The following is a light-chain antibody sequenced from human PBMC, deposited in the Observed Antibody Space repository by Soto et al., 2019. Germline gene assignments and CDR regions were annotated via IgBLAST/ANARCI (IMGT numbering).Light chain of an antibody. CDR3: HQYYSAPYT. Sequence: DIVMTQSPDSLAVSLGERATINCKSSQNLFYSSNEKNYLAWYQQRPGQPPKLLIYWASTRESGVPDRFSGSGSGTVFTLTISSLQAEDVAVYYCHQYYSAPYTFGQGTKLEIK. J-gene: IGKJ2*01. CDR1: QNLFYSSNEKNY. CDR2: WAS. V-gene: IGKV4-1*01.